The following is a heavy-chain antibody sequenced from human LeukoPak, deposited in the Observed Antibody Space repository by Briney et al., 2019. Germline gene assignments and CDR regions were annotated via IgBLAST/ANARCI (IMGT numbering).Heavy chain of an antibody. CDR2: IRGNGGST. CDR1: GFSFSNYA. CDR3: TTWDGVD. J-gene: IGHJ3*01. V-gene: IGHV3-23*01. D-gene: IGHD1-14*01. Sequence: GGSLRLACAASGFSFSNYAMNWVRQAPGKGLEWVSSIRGNGGSTYYAASVKGRFIISRDNSKNTLYLQMNSLKTEDTAVYYCTTWDGVDWGQGTMVTVSS.